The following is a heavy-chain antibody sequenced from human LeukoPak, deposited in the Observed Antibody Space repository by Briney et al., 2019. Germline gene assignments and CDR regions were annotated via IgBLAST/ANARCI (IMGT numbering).Heavy chain of an antibody. J-gene: IGHJ4*02. CDR3: ASLRGFSYGFDY. CDR2: IYYSGST. Sequence: SETLSLTCTVSGGSISSYYWSWTRQPPGKGLEWIGYIYYSGSTNYNPSLKSRVTISVDTSKNQFSLKLTSVTAADTAVYYCASLRGFSYGFDYWGQGTLVTVSS. D-gene: IGHD5-18*01. CDR1: GGSISSYY. V-gene: IGHV4-59*01.